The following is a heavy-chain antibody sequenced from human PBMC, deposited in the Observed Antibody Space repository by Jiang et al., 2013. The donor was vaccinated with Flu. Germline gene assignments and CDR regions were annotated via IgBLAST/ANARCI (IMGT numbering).Heavy chain of an antibody. Sequence: SIGRRSKYFYYAPSVKGRFSISRDNAKNTLYLQMTSLRGEDTAVYYCARERPSETYVHYYGYGRVGPRDHRHRLL. CDR3: ARERPSETYVHYYGYGR. J-gene: IGHJ6*02. CDR2: IGRRSKYF. V-gene: IGHV3-21*06. D-gene: IGHD3-16*01.